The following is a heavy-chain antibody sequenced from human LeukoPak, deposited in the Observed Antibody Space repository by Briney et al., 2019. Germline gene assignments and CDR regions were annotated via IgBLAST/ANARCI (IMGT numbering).Heavy chain of an antibody. J-gene: IGHJ6*03. D-gene: IGHD3-10*01. CDR1: GYTFTSYD. Sequence: ASVKVSCKASGYTFTSYDINWVRQATGQGLEWMGWRTPNSGNTGYAQEFQGRVTITRNTSISTAYMELSSLRSEDTAVYYCARGVSGSSRYYYYYYMDVWGKGTTVTVSS. CDR3: ARGVSGSSRYYYYYYMDV. CDR2: RTPNSGNT. V-gene: IGHV1-8*03.